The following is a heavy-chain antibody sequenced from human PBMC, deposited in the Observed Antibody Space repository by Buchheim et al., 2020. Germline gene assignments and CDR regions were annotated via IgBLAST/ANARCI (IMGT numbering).Heavy chain of an antibody. D-gene: IGHD2-15*01. V-gene: IGHV3-48*03. CDR1: GFTFRSYE. CDR2: ISSTGGTI. CDR3: ARYCSGGSCYSTDSNFDY. J-gene: IGHJ4*02. Sequence: EVQLVESGGGLVQPGGSLRLSCTASGFTFRSYEMNWVRQAPGKGLEWVSYISSTGGTIHYADSVKGRFTISRDNAKNSLYLQMDSLRAEDTAVYYCARYCSGGSCYSTDSNFDYWGQGIL.